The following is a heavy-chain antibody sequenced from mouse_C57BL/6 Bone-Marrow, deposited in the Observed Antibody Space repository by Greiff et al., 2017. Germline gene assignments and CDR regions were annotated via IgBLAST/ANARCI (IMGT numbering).Heavy chain of an antibody. CDR2: LDPANGNT. J-gene: IGHJ2*01. CDR1: GFNIKNTY. V-gene: IGHV14-3*01. Sequence: VQLQQSVAELVRPGASVKLSCTASGFNIKNTYMHWVKQRPEQGLEWIGRLDPANGNTKYAPKFPGKATITADTSSNTAYLQLSSLPSEDTAIYYCATYGYDGYYLDYWGQGTTLTVSS. D-gene: IGHD2-2*01. CDR3: ATYGYDGYYLDY.